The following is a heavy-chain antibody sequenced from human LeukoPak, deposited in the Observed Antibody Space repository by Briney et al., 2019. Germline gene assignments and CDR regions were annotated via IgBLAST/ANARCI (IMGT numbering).Heavy chain of an antibody. CDR2: INADGSDA. V-gene: IGHV3-74*01. D-gene: IGHD3-22*01. J-gene: IGHJ3*02. Sequence: GGSLRLSCAASGFTFSNAWMSWVRQAPGKGLVWISRINADGSDARYADVVKGRSTISTDNAKNMVYLQMNSLRAEDTALYYCARDRGSGYRDAFDIWGQGTMVTVSS. CDR1: GFTFSNAW. CDR3: ARDRGSGYRDAFDI.